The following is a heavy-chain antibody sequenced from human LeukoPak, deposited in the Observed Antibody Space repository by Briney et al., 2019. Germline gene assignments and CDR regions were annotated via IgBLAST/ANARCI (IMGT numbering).Heavy chain of an antibody. D-gene: IGHD6-6*01. V-gene: IGHV4-39*01. CDR3: ARQHRPSGWYSSSSLDY. CDR1: GGSISSSSYY. CDR2: IYYSGST. Sequence: PSETLSLSCTVSGGSISSSSYYRGWIRQPPGKVLEWIGSIYYSGSTYYNPSLKSRVTISVDTSKNQFSLKLSSVTAADTAVYYCARQHRPSGWYSSSSLDYWGQGTLVTVSS. J-gene: IGHJ4*02.